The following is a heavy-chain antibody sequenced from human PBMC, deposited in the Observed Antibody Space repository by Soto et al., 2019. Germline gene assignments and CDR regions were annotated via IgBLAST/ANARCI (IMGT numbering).Heavy chain of an antibody. CDR3: TTAVYYDSSGYYPDY. J-gene: IGHJ4*02. Sequence: GGSLRLSCAASGFTFSSYSMNWVRQAPGKGLEWVGRIKSKTDGGTTDYAAPVKGRFTISRDDSKNTLYLQMNSLKTEDTAVYYCTTAVYYDSSGYYPDYWGQGTLVTVSS. CDR2: IKSKTDGGTT. D-gene: IGHD3-22*01. CDR1: GFTFSSYS. V-gene: IGHV3-15*07.